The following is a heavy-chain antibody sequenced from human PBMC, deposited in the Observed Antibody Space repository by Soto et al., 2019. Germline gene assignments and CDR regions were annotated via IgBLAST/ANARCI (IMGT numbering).Heavy chain of an antibody. V-gene: IGHV3-30*18. CDR2: ISYDGSNK. D-gene: IGHD3-3*01. CDR1: GFTFSSYG. CDR3: AKESERFLEWLLGRDQTSAFDI. J-gene: IGHJ3*02. Sequence: GGSLRLSCAASGFTFSSYGMHWVRQAPGKGLEWVAVISYDGSNKYYADSVKGRFTISRDNSKNTLYLQMNSLRAEDTAVYYCAKESERFLEWLLGRDQTSAFDIWGQGTMVTVSS.